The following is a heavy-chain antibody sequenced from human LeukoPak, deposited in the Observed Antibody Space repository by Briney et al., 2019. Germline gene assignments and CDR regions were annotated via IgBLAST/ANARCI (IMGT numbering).Heavy chain of an antibody. CDR2: INPNSGDT. CDR3: ARDQGYCSSASTCPADY. J-gene: IGHJ4*02. D-gene: IGHD2-2*01. V-gene: IGHV1-2*02. Sequence: ASVRVSCKASGYTITGYYMHWVRQAPGQGLELMGWINPNSGDTYFAQNFQGRVTMTRDTSISTAYMELSRLTSADTAVYYCARDQGYCSSASTCPADYWGQGTLVTVSS. CDR1: GYTITGYY.